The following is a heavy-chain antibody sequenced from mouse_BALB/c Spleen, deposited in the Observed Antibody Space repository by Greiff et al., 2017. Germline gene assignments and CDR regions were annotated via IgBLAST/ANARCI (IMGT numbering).Heavy chain of an antibody. CDR2: IDPYNGGT. J-gene: IGHJ4*01. CDR1: GYAFTSYN. CDR3: ASTTVVATDYYAMDY. D-gene: IGHD1-1*01. Sequence: QLQESGPELVKPGASVKVSCKASGYAFTSYNMYWVKQSHGKSLEWIGYIDPYNGGTSYNQKFKGKATLTVDKSSSTAYMHLNSLTSEDSAVYYCASTTVVATDYYAMDYWGQGTSVTVSS. V-gene: IGHV1S135*01.